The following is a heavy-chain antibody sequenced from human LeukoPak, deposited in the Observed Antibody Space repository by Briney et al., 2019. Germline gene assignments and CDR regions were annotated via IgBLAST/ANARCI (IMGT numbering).Heavy chain of an antibody. CDR2: ISYDGSNK. CDR3: ATDSSTWYGRSRYFHY. CDR1: GFTFSSYA. D-gene: IGHD6-13*01. J-gene: IGHJ4*02. Sequence: PGGSLRLSCAASGFTFSSYAMHWVRQAPGKGLEWVAVISYDGSNKYYADSVKGRFTISRDNSKNTLYLQMNSLRAEDTAVYYCATDSSTWYGRSRYFHYWGQGTLVTVSS. V-gene: IGHV3-30-3*01.